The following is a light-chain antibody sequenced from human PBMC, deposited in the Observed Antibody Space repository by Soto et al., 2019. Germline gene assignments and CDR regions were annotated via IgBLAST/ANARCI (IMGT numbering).Light chain of an antibody. Sequence: QSALTQPASVSGSPGQSITISCTGTSSDVGGYNYVSWYRQHPGKAPKLMIYEVSNRPSGVSNRFSGSKSGDTASLTISGLQAEDEADYYCSSYTSSSTHYVFGAGTKVTAL. V-gene: IGLV2-14*01. CDR1: SSDVGGYNY. CDR2: EVS. CDR3: SSYTSSSTHYV. J-gene: IGLJ1*01.